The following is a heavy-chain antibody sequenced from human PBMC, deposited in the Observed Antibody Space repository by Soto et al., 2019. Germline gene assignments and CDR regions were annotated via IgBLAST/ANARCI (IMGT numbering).Heavy chain of an antibody. CDR1: GYTFTSYG. Sequence: GSVKVSCKASGYTFTSYGISWVRQAPGQGLEWMGWISAYNGNTNYAQKLQGRVTMTTDTSTSTAYMELRSLRSDDTAVYYCAREPIRGYYDSSGYYFDYWGQGTLVTVSS. CDR2: ISAYNGNT. D-gene: IGHD3-22*01. J-gene: IGHJ4*02. V-gene: IGHV1-18*04. CDR3: AREPIRGYYDSSGYYFDY.